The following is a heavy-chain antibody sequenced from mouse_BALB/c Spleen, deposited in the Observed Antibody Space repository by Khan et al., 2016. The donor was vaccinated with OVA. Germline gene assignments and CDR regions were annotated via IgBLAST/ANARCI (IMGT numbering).Heavy chain of an antibody. V-gene: IGHV1S137*01. Sequence: QVQLKQSGAELVRPGVSVKISCKGSGYIFTDFSMHWVKRSHAKSLEWIGVISTYYGDSIYNQNFKDKATLTVEKSSSTAYMELARLTSEESAIYYCARGSCNYRFAYWGQGTLVTVSA. CDR3: ARGSCNYRFAY. CDR2: ISTYYGDS. J-gene: IGHJ3*01. D-gene: IGHD2-1*01. CDR1: GYIFTDFS.